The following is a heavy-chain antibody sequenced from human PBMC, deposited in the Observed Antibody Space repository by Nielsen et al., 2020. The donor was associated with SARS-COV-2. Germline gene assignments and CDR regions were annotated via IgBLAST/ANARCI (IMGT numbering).Heavy chain of an antibody. CDR1: GYTFTSYY. CDR3: ARGFAEYYDILTGYYNSNFADY. CDR2: INPSGGST. D-gene: IGHD3-9*01. V-gene: IGHV1-46*01. Sequence: ASVKVSCKASGYTFTSYYMHWVRQAPGQGLEWMGIINPSGGSTSYAQKFQGRVTMTRDTSTSTVYMELSSLRSEDTAVYYCARGFAEYYDILTGYYNSNFADYWGQGTLVTVSS. J-gene: IGHJ4*02.